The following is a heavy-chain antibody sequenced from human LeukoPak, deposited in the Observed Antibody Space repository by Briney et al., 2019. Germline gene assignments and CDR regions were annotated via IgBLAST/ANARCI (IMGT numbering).Heavy chain of an antibody. CDR3: ARDADTSAFYWYFDL. CDR2: MWSDGSKT. V-gene: IGHV3-33*01. CDR1: GFTLSYYG. D-gene: IGHD3-22*01. Sequence: GGSLRLSCTASGFTLSYYGMHWVRQAPGKGLELVALMWSDGSKTSYADSVKGRFTISRDISRNTQYLQMNSLRAEDTALYYCARDADTSAFYWYFDLWGRGTLVTVSS. J-gene: IGHJ2*01.